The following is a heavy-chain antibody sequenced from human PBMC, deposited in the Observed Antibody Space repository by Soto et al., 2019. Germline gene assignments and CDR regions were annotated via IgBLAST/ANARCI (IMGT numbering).Heavy chain of an antibody. Sequence: SETLSLTCAVYGGSFSGYYWSWIRQPPGKGLEWIGEINHSGSTNYNPSLKSRVTISVDTSKNQFSLKLSSVTAADTAVYYCARGVTTVTINRKRYYYYGMDVWGQGTTVTVSS. CDR2: INHSGST. CDR1: GGSFSGYY. J-gene: IGHJ6*02. V-gene: IGHV4-34*01. CDR3: ARGVTTVTINRKRYYYYGMDV. D-gene: IGHD4-17*01.